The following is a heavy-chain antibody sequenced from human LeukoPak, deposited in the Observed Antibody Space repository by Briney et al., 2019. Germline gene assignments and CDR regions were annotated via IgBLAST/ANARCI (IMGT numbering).Heavy chain of an antibody. J-gene: IGHJ6*02. Sequence: GASVKVSCKASGYTFTSYGISWVRQAPGQGLEWMGWISAYNGNTNYAQKLQGRVTMTTDTSTSTAYMEMRSLRSDDTAVYYCASVVGAITYYYYAMDVWPQVTKVTVT. CDR2: ISAYNGNT. V-gene: IGHV1-18*01. CDR1: GYTFTSYG. CDR3: ASVVGAITYYYYAMDV. D-gene: IGHD1-26*01.